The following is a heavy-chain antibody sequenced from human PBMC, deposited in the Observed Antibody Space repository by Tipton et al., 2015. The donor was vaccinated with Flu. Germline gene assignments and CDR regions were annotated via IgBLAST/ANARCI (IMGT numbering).Heavy chain of an antibody. CDR1: GFSISSSNW. V-gene: IGHV4-4*02. J-gene: IGHJ4*02. Sequence: TLSLTCAVSGFSISSSNWWSWVRQPPGKGLEWIGYIYNSAYTKYNPSLESRVTISADTPKKQFSLQLRSVTAADTAVYYCARDPSLGMPDYFDYWGQGTLVTASS. D-gene: IGHD2-2*01. CDR2: IYNSAYT. CDR3: ARDPSLGMPDYFDY.